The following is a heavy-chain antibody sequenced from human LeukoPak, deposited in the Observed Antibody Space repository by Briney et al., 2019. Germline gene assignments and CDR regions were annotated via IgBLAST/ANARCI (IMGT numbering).Heavy chain of an antibody. CDR3: ARGEYSSSSPDYYYYYGMDV. J-gene: IGHJ6*02. Sequence: GGSLRLSCAASGFTFSTYWMHWVRQAPGKGLVWVSRINSDGSSTSYADSVKGRFTISRDNAKNTLYLQMNSLRAEDTAVYYCARGEYSSSSPDYYYYYGMDVWGRGTTVTVSS. CDR2: INSDGSST. D-gene: IGHD6-6*01. V-gene: IGHV3-74*01. CDR1: GFTFSTYW.